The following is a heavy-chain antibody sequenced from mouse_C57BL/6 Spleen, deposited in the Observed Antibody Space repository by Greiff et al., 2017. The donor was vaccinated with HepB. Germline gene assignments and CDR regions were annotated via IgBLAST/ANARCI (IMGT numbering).Heavy chain of an antibody. CDR1: GYTFTSYW. V-gene: IGHV1-61*01. CDR3: ARSGAYYGDY. Sequence: VQLQQSGAELVRPGSSVKLSCKASGYTFTSYWMDWVKQRPGQGLEWIGNIYPSDSETHYNLKFKDKATLTVDKSSSTAYMQLSSMTSEDSAVYYCARSGAYYGDYWGQGTTLTVSS. D-gene: IGHD3-2*02. CDR2: IYPSDSET. J-gene: IGHJ2*01.